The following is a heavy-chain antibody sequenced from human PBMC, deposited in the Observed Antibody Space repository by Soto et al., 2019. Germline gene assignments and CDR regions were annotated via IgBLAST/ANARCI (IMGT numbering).Heavy chain of an antibody. CDR3: ARDGERDTGLNFYYYLHGMDA. CDR1: GYTFTSYG. J-gene: IGHJ6*02. D-gene: IGHD1-1*01. CDR2: ISAYNGNT. V-gene: IGHV1-18*01. Sequence: ASVKVSCKASGYTFTSYGISWVRQAPGQGLEWMGWISAYNGNTNYAQKFQGEMTMTTDTATSTAYMDLRSLRSDDTAVYYCARDGERDTGLNFYYYLHGMDAWGQGTRVTVSS.